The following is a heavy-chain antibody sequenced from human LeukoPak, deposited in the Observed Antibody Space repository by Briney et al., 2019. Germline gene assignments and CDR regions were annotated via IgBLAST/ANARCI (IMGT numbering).Heavy chain of an antibody. Sequence: SEPLSLTCTVSGYSISSGYYWGWIRQPPGNGLEWIGSIHYSAKIYYNPSLKRRLTISPDTSKNQISLKLTSVTAADTAVYYCTREVRSAWASFDPWGRGTLVIVSS. J-gene: IGHJ5*02. CDR2: IHYSAKI. V-gene: IGHV4-38-2*02. D-gene: IGHD1-26*01. CDR3: TREVRSAWASFDP. CDR1: GYSISSGYY.